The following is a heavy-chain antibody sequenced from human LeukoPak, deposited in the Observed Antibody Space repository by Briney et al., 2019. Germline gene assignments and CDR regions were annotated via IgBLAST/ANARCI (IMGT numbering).Heavy chain of an antibody. Sequence: SETLSLTCTVSGGSISSYYWSWIRQPAGKGLEWIGRIYTSGSTNYNPSLKSRVTMSVDTSENQFSLKLSSVTAADTAVYYCARDTYDFWSGYDNWFDPWGQGTLVTVSS. D-gene: IGHD3-3*01. J-gene: IGHJ5*02. CDR1: GGSISSYY. CDR2: IYTSGST. V-gene: IGHV4-4*07. CDR3: ARDTYDFWSGYDNWFDP.